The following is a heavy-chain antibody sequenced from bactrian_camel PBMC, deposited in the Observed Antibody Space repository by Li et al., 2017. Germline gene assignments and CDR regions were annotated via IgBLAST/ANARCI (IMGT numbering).Heavy chain of an antibody. Sequence: HVQLVESGGGSVQAGGSLRLSCAVSGYTYVEYCMAWFRQTPGKERERVAAFYTGNGDTYYDDSVKGRFTISRDNAKNTVYLLMNSLKPEDTAVYYCAKSNPDARGGFDHWGQGTQVTVS. CDR1: GYTYVEYC. CDR3: AKSNPDARGGFDH. J-gene: IGHJ4*01. V-gene: IGHV3S1*01. CDR2: FYTGNGDT. D-gene: IGHD1*01.